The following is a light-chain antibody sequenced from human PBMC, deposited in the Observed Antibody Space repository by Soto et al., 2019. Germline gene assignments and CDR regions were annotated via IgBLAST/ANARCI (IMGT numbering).Light chain of an antibody. J-gene: IGKJ5*01. CDR3: QQYNNWRIT. V-gene: IGKV3D-15*01. Sequence: VLTQSPGTLSLSRGERATLSCRASERIYSAYLGWYQQKPGQAPRLLIYGTSSRATGIPARFSGSGSGTEFTLTISSLQSEDFAVYYCQQYNNWRITFGQGTRLEIK. CDR1: ERIYSAY. CDR2: GTS.